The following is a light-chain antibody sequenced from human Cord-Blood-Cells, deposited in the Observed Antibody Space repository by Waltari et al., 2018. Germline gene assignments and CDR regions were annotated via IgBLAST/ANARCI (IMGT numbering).Light chain of an antibody. CDR2: GKN. Sequence: SSELTQDPAVSVALGQTGRITCQGDSLRSYYASWYQQKPGHAPVLVIYGKNNRPSGIPDRFSGSSSGNTASLTITGAQAEDEADYYCNSRDSSGNHVVFGGGTKLTVL. CDR1: SLRSYY. J-gene: IGLJ2*01. CDR3: NSRDSSGNHVV. V-gene: IGLV3-19*01.